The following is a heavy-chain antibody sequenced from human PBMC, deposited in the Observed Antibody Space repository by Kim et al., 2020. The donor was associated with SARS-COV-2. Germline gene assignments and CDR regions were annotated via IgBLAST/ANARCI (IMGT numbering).Heavy chain of an antibody. Sequence: ASVKVSCKASGYTFTSYYMHWVRQAPGQGLEWMGIINPSGGSTSYAQKFQGRVTMTRDTSTSTVYMELSSLRSEDTAVYYCARNNSDDYGDYSLDYWGQGTLVTVSS. CDR3: ARNNSDDYGDYSLDY. V-gene: IGHV1-46*01. CDR1: GYTFTSYY. CDR2: INPSGGST. D-gene: IGHD4-17*01. J-gene: IGHJ4*02.